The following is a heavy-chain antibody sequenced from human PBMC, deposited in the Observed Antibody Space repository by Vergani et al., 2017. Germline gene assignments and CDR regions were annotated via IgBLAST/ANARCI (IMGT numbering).Heavy chain of an antibody. CDR1: GFTFSSYG. CDR3: ARDRRLGELSHYYYYGMDV. D-gene: IGHD3-16*02. CDR2: ISYDGSNK. V-gene: IGHV3-30*03. J-gene: IGHJ6*02. Sequence: QVQLVESGGGVVQPGRSLRLSCAASGFTFSSYGMHWVRQAPGKGLEWVAVISYDGSNKYYADSVKGRFTISRDTSKNTLYLQMNSLRAEDTAVYYCARDRRLGELSHYYYYGMDVWGQGTTVTVSS.